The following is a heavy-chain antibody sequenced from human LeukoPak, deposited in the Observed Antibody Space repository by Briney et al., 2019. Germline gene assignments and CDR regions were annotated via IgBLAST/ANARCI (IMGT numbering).Heavy chain of an antibody. D-gene: IGHD1-26*01. CDR2: ISGSGSRT. CDR3: AKGSSGSFWVFDY. CDR1: GFTFSSYA. J-gene: IGHJ4*02. Sequence: PGGSLRLSCAASGFTFSSYAMSWVRQAPGKGLEWVSTISGSGSRTFYADSVKGRFTISRDNSKNTLSLQMNSLRAEDTAVYYCAKGSSGSFWVFDYWGQGTLVTVSS. V-gene: IGHV3-23*01.